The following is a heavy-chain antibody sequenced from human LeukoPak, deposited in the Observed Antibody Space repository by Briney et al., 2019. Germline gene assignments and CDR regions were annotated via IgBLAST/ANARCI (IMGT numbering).Heavy chain of an antibody. V-gene: IGHV3-33*06. D-gene: IGHD4-17*01. CDR2: IWYDGSNK. CDR3: AKDSGGNDYGDSGYFDY. CDR1: GFTFSSYG. J-gene: IGHJ4*02. Sequence: GGSLRLSCAASGFTFSSYGMHWVRQAPGKGLEWVAVIWYDGSNKYYADSVKGRFTISRDNSKNTLYLQMNSLRAEDTAVYYCAKDSGGNDYGDSGYFDYWGQGTLVTVSS.